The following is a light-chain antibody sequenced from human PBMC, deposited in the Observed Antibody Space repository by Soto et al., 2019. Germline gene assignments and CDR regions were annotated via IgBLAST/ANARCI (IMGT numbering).Light chain of an antibody. V-gene: IGKV3-11*01. J-gene: IGKJ1*01. CDR2: GAS. CDR3: QQRSSWPPWT. CDR1: QSVGSY. Sequence: EIVLTQSPVTLSLSPGDRATLSCRASQSVGSYLAWFQQKPGQAPRLLIHGASNRATGIPARFSGSVSGTDFTLTISSLEPEDFAVYYCQQRSSWPPWTFGQGTKVEIK.